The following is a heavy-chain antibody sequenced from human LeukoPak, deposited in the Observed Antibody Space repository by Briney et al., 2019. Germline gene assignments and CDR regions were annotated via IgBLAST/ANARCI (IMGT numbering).Heavy chain of an antibody. V-gene: IGHV7-4-1*02. D-gene: IGHD1-26*01. Sequence: ASVKVSCKAFGYTFTSYAMNWVRQAPGQGLEWMGWISTYTANPTYAQAFTGRFVFSLDTSVNTAYLQITSLKADDTAVYCCTRDRGSYLRIDFWGQGTLVTVSS. CDR2: ISTYTANP. J-gene: IGHJ4*02. CDR1: GYTFTSYA. CDR3: TRDRGSYLRIDF.